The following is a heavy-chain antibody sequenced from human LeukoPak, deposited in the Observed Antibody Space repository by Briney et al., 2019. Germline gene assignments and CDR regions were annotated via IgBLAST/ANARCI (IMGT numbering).Heavy chain of an antibody. CDR3: ARDAIGITTYDSYFDN. CDR1: GFTFSSYW. Sequence: GGSLRLSCAASGFTFSSYWMSWVRQAPGKGLEWVANIKKDGSEKFYVDSVRGRFTISRDNAKNSPYLQMNSLRAEDMAVYYCARDAIGITTYDSYFDNWGQGTLVTVSS. J-gene: IGHJ4*02. CDR2: IKKDGSEK. V-gene: IGHV3-7*01. D-gene: IGHD3-22*01.